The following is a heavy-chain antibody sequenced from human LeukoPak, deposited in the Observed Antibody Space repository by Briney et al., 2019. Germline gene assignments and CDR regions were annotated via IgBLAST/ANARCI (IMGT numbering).Heavy chain of an antibody. CDR3: ARCTASCYANAFDV. CDR1: GFTFSSYA. J-gene: IGHJ3*01. Sequence: GSARLSCAASGFTFSSYAMSWVRQAPGKGLEWLEWLSTISGTGNSTYYADSVKGRFTVSRDNSKNTLYLQMNSLRAEDTAVYYCARCTASCYANAFDVWGQGTLLTVSS. CDR2: ISGTGNST. V-gene: IGHV3-23*01. D-gene: IGHD2-2*01.